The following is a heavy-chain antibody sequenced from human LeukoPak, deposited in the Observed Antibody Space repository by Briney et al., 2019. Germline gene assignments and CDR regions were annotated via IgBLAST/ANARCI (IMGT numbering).Heavy chain of an antibody. CDR1: GYTFTGYY. CDR2: INPNSGGT. D-gene: IGHD4-17*01. J-gene: IGHJ4*02. V-gene: IGHV1-2*02. CDR3: AREGPTGEFYY. Sequence: ASVKVSCKASGYTFTGYYMHWVRQSPGQGLEWMGWINPNSGGTNYAQTFPGRVTMTRDTSISTTYMELSRLISDDTAVYYCAREGPTGEFYYWGQGTLVTVSS.